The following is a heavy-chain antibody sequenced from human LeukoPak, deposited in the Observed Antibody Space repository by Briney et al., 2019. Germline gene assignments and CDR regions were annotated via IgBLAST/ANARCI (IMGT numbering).Heavy chain of an antibody. CDR1: GGSISSSSYY. CDR3: ARADTMLRGVLPFDY. V-gene: IGHV4-39*07. Sequence: SETLSLTCTVSGGSISSSSYYWGWIRQPPGKGLEWIGSIYYSGSTYYNPSLKSRVTISVDTSKNQFSLKLSSVTAADTAVYYCARADTMLRGVLPFDYWGQGTLVTVSS. D-gene: IGHD3-10*01. J-gene: IGHJ4*02. CDR2: IYYSGST.